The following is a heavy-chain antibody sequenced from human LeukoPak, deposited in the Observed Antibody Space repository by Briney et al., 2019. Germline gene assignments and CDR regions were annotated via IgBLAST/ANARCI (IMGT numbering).Heavy chain of an antibody. CDR2: INPNSGGT. Sequence: GASVKVSCKASGGTFSSYAISWVRQAPGQGLEWMGWINPNSGGTNYAQKFQGRVTMTKDTSISTAYMELSRLRSDDTAVYYCAREFAPVVIAVYYYYYVDVWGKGTTVTVSS. J-gene: IGHJ6*03. CDR1: GGTFSSYA. V-gene: IGHV1-2*02. D-gene: IGHD3-22*01. CDR3: AREFAPVVIAVYYYYYVDV.